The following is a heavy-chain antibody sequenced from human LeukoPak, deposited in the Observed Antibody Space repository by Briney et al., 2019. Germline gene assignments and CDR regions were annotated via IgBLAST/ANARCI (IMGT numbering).Heavy chain of an antibody. Sequence: ASVKVSCKASGGTFSSYAISWVRQAPGQGLEWMGGFDPEDGKTMYAQKFQDRVTMTEDTTTNTAYMELSSLRSEDTAVYYCATVEREYFDTSGYYNFWGQGTLVTVSS. V-gene: IGHV1-24*01. CDR1: GGTFSSYA. CDR3: ATVEREYFDTSGYYNF. D-gene: IGHD3-22*01. CDR2: FDPEDGKT. J-gene: IGHJ4*02.